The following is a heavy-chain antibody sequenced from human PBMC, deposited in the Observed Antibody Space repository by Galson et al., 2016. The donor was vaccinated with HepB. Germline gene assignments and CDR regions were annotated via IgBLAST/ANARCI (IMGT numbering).Heavy chain of an antibody. J-gene: IGHJ4*02. CDR1: AFTFRSYW. V-gene: IGHV3-7*01. D-gene: IGHD3-3*01. Sequence: SLRLSCAASAFTFRSYWMTWVRQAPGKGLEWVANINGDGSEKNYVDSVKGRFTISRDDAKSSLYLQMNSLRAADTAVYYCAREKGHYDYWSGGSHWGLGTLVTVSS. CDR2: INGDGSEK. CDR3: AREKGHYDYWSGGSH.